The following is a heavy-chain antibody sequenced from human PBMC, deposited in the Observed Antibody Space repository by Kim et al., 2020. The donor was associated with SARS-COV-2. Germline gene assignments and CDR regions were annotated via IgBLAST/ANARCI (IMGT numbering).Heavy chain of an antibody. CDR2: IIPILGIA. J-gene: IGHJ4*01. V-gene: IGHV1-69*04. CDR1: GGTFSSYA. Sequence: SVKVSCKASGGTFSSYAISWVRQAPGQGLEWMGRIIPILGIANYAQKFQGRVTITADKSTSTAYMELSSLRSEDTAVYYCARARSPPITIFGVVIIRDFDYWGHGTLVTVSS. CDR3: ARARSPPITIFGVVIIRDFDY. D-gene: IGHD3-3*01.